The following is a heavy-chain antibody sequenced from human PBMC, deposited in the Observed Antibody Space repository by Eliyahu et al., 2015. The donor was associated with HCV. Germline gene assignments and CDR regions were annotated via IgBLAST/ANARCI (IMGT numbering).Heavy chain of an antibody. CDR2: IFXNXEX. CDR3: ARISPDSGEYYFDY. Sequence: QVTLKESGPVLVKPTETLTLTCTVSGFLLSNARXGVXWXCQPPGKALEWLAYIFXNXEXSYRKSLKSRLTISRDTSKSXVVLTMTNMDPVDTATYYCARISPDSGEYYFDYWGQGTLVTVSS. CDR1: GFLLSNARXG. D-gene: IGHD5-12*01. V-gene: IGHV2-26*01. J-gene: IGHJ4*02.